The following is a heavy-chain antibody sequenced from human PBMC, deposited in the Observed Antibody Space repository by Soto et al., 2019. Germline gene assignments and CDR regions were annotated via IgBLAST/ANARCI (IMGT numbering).Heavy chain of an antibody. CDR2: INPNSGGT. J-gene: IGHJ6*03. Sequence: ASVKVSCKASGYTFTGYYMHWVRQAPGQGLEWMGWINPNSGGTNYAQKFQGWVTMTRDTSISTAYMELSRLRSDDTAVYYCARSSVATALGYYYMDVWGKGTTVTVSS. CDR3: ARSSVATALGYYYMDV. V-gene: IGHV1-2*04. D-gene: IGHD5-12*01. CDR1: GYTFTGYY.